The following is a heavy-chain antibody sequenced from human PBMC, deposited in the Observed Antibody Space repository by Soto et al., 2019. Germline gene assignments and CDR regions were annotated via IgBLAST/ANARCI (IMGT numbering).Heavy chain of an antibody. CDR3: ARDGGRHSGGIDY. CDR1: GGTFSSYS. J-gene: IGHJ4*02. Sequence: QVQLVQSGAEVKKPGSSVKVSCKASGGTFSSYSINWERQAPGQGLEWMGEIIPIFGTANYAQKLQGRVTITADESTSTDYMELSSLRSEDTAVYYCARDGGRHSGGIDYGGQGTLVTVSS. D-gene: IGHD1-26*01. CDR2: IIPIFGTA. V-gene: IGHV1-69*01.